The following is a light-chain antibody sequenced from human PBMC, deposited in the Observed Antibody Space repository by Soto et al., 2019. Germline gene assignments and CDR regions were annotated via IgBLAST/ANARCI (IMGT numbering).Light chain of an antibody. V-gene: IGLV2-8*01. Sequence: QSALTQPPSASGSPGQSVAISCTGTSSDNGGYNFVSWYQQHPGKAPKLMIYDVTKRPSGVPDRFSGSKSGNTATLIVSGLQAEDEADYYCSSHGGSNNPYVFGPGTKVTVL. CDR1: SSDNGGYNF. J-gene: IGLJ1*01. CDR2: DVT. CDR3: SSHGGSNNPYV.